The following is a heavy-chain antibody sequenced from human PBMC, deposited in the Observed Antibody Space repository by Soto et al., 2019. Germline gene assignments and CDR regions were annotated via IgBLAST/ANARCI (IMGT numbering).Heavy chain of an antibody. J-gene: IGHJ6*02. Sequence: SETLSLTCAVYGGSFSGYYWSWIRQPPGKGLEWIGEINHSGSTNYNPSLKSRVTISVDTSKNQFSLKLSSVTAADTAVYYCARRSRLYSSSSYYYYYGMDAWGQGTTVTVSS. D-gene: IGHD6-6*01. CDR3: ARRSRLYSSSSYYYYYGMDA. V-gene: IGHV4-34*01. CDR1: GGSFSGYY. CDR2: INHSGST.